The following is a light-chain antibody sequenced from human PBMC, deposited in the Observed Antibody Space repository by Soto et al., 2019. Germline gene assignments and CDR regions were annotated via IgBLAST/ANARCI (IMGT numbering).Light chain of an antibody. J-gene: IGKJ1*01. Sequence: TVMTQSPATLSVSPGARATISXRASQSVSHNFAWYPQNPGXPPSXXXYGXSTRATGSPARLSGSGSATEFTLPISSLQSEYFAVYYCQQYENWPRTFGQGTKVDIK. CDR2: GXS. CDR3: QQYENWPRT. V-gene: IGKV3-15*01. CDR1: QSVSHN.